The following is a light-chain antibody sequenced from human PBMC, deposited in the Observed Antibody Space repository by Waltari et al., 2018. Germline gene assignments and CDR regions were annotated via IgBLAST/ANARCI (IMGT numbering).Light chain of an antibody. J-gene: IGLJ2*01. Sequence: QSVLTQPPSVSGAPGQRVTISCTGSSSNIGAVYDVHWYQQLPGTAPKLLIYGNSNRPSGVPDRFSGSKSGTSASVASTGLQAEDEADYYCQSYDSSLSGHVVFGGGTKLTVL. V-gene: IGLV1-40*01. CDR2: GNS. CDR1: SSNIGAVYD. CDR3: QSYDSSLSGHVV.